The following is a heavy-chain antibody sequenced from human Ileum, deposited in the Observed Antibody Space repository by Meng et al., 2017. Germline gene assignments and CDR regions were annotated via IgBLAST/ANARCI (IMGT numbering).Heavy chain of an antibody. CDR1: GGSISSGGYY. Sequence: GHLQESGPGLVKPSQTQSLTCTVSGGSISSGGYYWSWIRQHPGKGLEWIGYIYDSGSTYYNPPLKSRIAISGDTSKNQFSLNLSSVTAADTAVYYCARGGTAYFDYWGQGTLVTVSS. CDR3: ARGGTAYFDY. J-gene: IGHJ4*02. V-gene: IGHV4-31*03. CDR2: IYDSGST. D-gene: IGHD1-1*01.